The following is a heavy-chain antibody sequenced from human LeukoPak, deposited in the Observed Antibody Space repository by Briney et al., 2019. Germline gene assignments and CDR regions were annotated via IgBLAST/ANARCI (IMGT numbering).Heavy chain of an antibody. Sequence: PGGSLRLSCAASGLTFSSYTMNWVRQAPGKGLEWVSSITSNDIYIYYADSVKGRFTISRDNAKNSLSLQMSSLRAEDTAVYYCARQVAGSTLDHWGQGTLVTVSS. CDR2: ITSNDIYI. J-gene: IGHJ4*02. V-gene: IGHV3-21*01. CDR3: ARQVAGSTLDH. D-gene: IGHD6-19*01. CDR1: GLTFSSYT.